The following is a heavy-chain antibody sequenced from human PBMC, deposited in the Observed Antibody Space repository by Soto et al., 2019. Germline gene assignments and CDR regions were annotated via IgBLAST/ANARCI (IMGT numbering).Heavy chain of an antibody. Sequence: QVQLQESGPGLVKPSQTLSLTCTVSGGSISSGDYYWSWIRQHPGKGLAWIGYIYYSGSTYYNPSLISRVAISVDTSKNQFSLKLSSVTAADTAVYYCARLWSVSLLGFDPWCQGTLVTVYS. J-gene: IGHJ5*02. V-gene: IGHV4-31*03. CDR1: GGSISSGDYY. D-gene: IGHD3-3*01. CDR3: ARLWSVSLLGFDP. CDR2: IYYSGST.